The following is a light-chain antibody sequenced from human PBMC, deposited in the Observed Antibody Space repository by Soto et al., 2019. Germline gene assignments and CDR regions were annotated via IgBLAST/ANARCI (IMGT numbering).Light chain of an antibody. CDR1: SSNIGAGYD. V-gene: IGLV1-40*01. CDR3: QSYDSSLSGWV. Sequence: QSVLTQPPPVSGAPGQRVTISCTGSSSNIGAGYDVHWYQQLPGTAPKLLIYGNSNRPSGVPDRFSGSKSGTSASLAITGLQAEDEADYYCQSYDSSLSGWVFGGGTTLTVL. J-gene: IGLJ3*02. CDR2: GNS.